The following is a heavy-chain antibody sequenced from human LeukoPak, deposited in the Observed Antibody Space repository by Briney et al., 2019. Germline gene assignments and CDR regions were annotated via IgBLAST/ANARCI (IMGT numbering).Heavy chain of an antibody. CDR3: AKKGYSSSWYRYFDY. J-gene: IGHJ4*02. D-gene: IGHD6-13*01. Sequence: PGGSLRLSCAAPGFTFSSYAMSWVRQAPGKGLEWVSAISGSGGSTYYADSVKGRFTISRDNSKNTLYLQMNSLRAEDTAVYYCAKKGYSSSWYRYFDYWGQGTLVTVSS. CDR2: ISGSGGST. CDR1: GFTFSSYA. V-gene: IGHV3-23*01.